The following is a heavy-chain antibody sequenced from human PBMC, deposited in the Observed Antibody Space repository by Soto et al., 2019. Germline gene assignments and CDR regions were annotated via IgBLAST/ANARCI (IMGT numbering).Heavy chain of an antibody. V-gene: IGHV3-33*01. J-gene: IGHJ4*02. Sequence: QPGGSLRLSCAASGFTFSSYGMHWVRQAPGKGLEWVAVIWYDGSNKYYADSVKGRFTISRDNSKNTLYLQMNSLRAEDTAVYYCARAHIAAAGPDYWGQGTLVTVSS. CDR2: IWYDGSNK. CDR3: ARAHIAAAGPDY. D-gene: IGHD6-13*01. CDR1: GFTFSSYG.